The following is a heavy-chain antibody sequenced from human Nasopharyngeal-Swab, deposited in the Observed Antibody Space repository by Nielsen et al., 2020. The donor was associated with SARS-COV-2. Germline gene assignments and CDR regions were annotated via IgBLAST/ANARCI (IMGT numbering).Heavy chain of an antibody. J-gene: IGHJ4*02. CDR1: GFTFSNYN. CDR3: AKEELNSGSYYRGWAFDY. V-gene: IGHV3-23*01. CDR2: MRNSGGST. D-gene: IGHD1-26*01. Sequence: GESLKISCAASGFTFSNYNMNWVRQAPGKGLEWVACMRNSGGSTYYAASVKGRFTISRDNSKNILHLQMNSLRAGDTAVYYCAKEELNSGSYYRGWAFDYWGQGTLVTVSS.